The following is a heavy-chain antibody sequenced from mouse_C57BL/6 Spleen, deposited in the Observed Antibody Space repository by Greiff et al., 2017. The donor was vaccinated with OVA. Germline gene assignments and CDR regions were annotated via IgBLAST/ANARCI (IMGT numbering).Heavy chain of an antibody. CDR3: ARDTLLY. Sequence: EVQGVESGGGLVKPGGSLKLSCAASGFTFSSYAMSWVRQTPEKRLEWVATISDGGSYTYYPDNVKGRFTISRDNAKNNLYLQMSHLKSEDTAMYYCARDTLLYWGQGTTLTVSS. J-gene: IGHJ2*01. CDR2: ISDGGSYT. CDR1: GFTFSSYA. V-gene: IGHV5-4*01.